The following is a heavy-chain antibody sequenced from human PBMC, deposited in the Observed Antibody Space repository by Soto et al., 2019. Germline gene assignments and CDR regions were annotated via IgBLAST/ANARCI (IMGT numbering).Heavy chain of an antibody. D-gene: IGHD6-13*01. V-gene: IGHV1-18*01. CDR3: ERVLGYNSSWWRHTAFDI. CDR2: ISDHTGNT. CDR1: GYTFTNCG. J-gene: IGHJ3*02. Sequence: ASVKVSCKTSGYTFTNCGISWVRQAPGHELEWMGWISDHTGNTNYAQKFLGRVTMTTDTSTSTAYMELRSLRSDDTAVYYCERVLGYNSSWWRHTAFDIWGQGTMVTVSS.